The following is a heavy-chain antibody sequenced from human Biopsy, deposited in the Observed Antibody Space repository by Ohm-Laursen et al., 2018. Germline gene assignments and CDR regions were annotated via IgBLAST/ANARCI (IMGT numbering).Heavy chain of an antibody. CDR1: RDSISNYY. Sequence: SDTLSLTCTVSRDSISNYYWTWIRQPPGKGLEWIGYFRFEDRTSYNSSLKSRVTISADTSKNQFSLRLSSVTAADTAVYYCALGGGSYVNFDYWGQGTLVTVSS. CDR3: ALGGGSYVNFDY. D-gene: IGHD1-26*01. CDR2: FRFEDRT. J-gene: IGHJ4*02. V-gene: IGHV4-59*07.